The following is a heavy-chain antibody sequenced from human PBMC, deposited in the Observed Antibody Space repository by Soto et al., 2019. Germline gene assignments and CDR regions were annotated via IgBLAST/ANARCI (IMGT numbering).Heavy chain of an antibody. CDR2: IIPIFGTA. J-gene: IGHJ4*02. Sequence: QVQLVQSGAEVKKPGSSVKVSCKASGGTFSSYAISWVRQAPGQGLEWMGGIIPIFGTANYAQKFQGRVTITADESTSTAYMELSSLRSEDTAVYYCAREQNPRITIFGVVTYRFDYWGQGTLVTVSS. D-gene: IGHD3-3*01. CDR3: AREQNPRITIFGVVTYRFDY. CDR1: GGTFSSYA. V-gene: IGHV1-69*12.